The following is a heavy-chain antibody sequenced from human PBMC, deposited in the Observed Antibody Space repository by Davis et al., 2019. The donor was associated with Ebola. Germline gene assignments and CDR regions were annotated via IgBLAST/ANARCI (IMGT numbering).Heavy chain of an antibody. J-gene: IGHJ4*02. Sequence: ASVKVSCKASGYTFTGYYMHWVRQAPGQGLEWMGWINPNSGGTNYAQKFQGRVTMTRDTSISTAYMELSRLRSDDTAVYYCAREVVAATSFDYWGQGTLVTVSS. V-gene: IGHV1-2*02. CDR2: INPNSGGT. D-gene: IGHD2-15*01. CDR3: AREVVAATSFDY. CDR1: GYTFTGYY.